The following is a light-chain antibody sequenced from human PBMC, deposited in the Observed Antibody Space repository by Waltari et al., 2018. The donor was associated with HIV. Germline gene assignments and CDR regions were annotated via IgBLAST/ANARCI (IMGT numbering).Light chain of an antibody. CDR3: LLSYDGDVV. V-gene: IGLV7-46*01. CDR2: DSN. Sequence: QPVVTQEPSLTVSPGGTVILTCASSAGDVNRGHFPYWFQQRPGQAPKTLIFDSNNRYSWTPARFTGSFLGGKAALTLTGAQPEDDADYYCLLSYDGDVVFGGGTKLTVL. CDR1: AGDVNRGHF. J-gene: IGLJ2*01.